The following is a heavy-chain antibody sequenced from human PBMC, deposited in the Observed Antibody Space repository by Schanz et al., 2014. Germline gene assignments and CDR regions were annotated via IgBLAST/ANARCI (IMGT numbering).Heavy chain of an antibody. V-gene: IGHV4-39*01. CDR3: ATPRASKWELGPTAF. J-gene: IGHJ4*02. CDR1: GASVSTSGYY. CDR2: IYNSGST. Sequence: QLQLQESGPGLVKPSETLSLTCTVSGASVSTSGYYWGWIRQPPGKGLEWIGSIYNSGSTLYNTPHKTGITTSVNTSKKHFSLNLNSVTAADTAVYYCATPRASKWELGPTAFWGQGTLVTVSS. D-gene: IGHD1-26*01.